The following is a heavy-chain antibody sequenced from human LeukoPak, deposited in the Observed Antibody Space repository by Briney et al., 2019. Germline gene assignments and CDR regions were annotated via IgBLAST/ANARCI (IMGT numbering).Heavy chain of an antibody. D-gene: IGHD4-17*01. V-gene: IGHV3-74*01. CDR2: INSDGSSI. CDR1: GFTFSSHW. Sequence: GGSLRLSCAASGFTFSSHWMHWVRQAPGKGLVWVSRINSDGSSISYADSVKGRFTISRDNAKNTLYLQMNSLRAEDTAVYYCARAGDYGDYTQEDAFDIWGQGTMVTVSS. CDR3: ARAGDYGDYTQEDAFDI. J-gene: IGHJ3*02.